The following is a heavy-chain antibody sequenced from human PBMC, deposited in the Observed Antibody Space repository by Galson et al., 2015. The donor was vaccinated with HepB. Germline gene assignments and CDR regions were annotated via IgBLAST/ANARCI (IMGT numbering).Heavy chain of an antibody. CDR3: VRGADGTRGAWLGS. Sequence: SLRLSCAASRFTFSSYPMHWVRQAPGKGLEWVAVISYEGNKMYYADSVKGRFTISRDNSKNSLYLQMNNLRAEDTSFYDCVRGADGTRGAWLGSGGQGTLVTVTS. CDR2: ISYEGNKM. CDR1: RFTFSSYP. J-gene: IGHJ5*01. D-gene: IGHD1-1*01. V-gene: IGHV3-30-3*01.